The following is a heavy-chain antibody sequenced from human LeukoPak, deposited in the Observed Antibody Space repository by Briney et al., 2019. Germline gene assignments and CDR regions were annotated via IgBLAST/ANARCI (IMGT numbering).Heavy chain of an antibody. CDR1: GFTFSSYA. V-gene: IGHV3-30*01. Sequence: GGSLRLSCAASGFTFSSYAMHWVRQAPGKGLEWVAVISYDGSNKYYADSVKDRFTISRDNSKHTLYLQMNSLRAEDTAVYYCARDGVVPAAIPNEGWFDPWGQGTLVTVSS. CDR2: ISYDGSNK. J-gene: IGHJ5*02. D-gene: IGHD2-2*02. CDR3: ARDGVVPAAIPNEGWFDP.